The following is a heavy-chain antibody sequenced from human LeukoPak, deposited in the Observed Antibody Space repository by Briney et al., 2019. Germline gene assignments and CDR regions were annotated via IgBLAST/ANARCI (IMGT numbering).Heavy chain of an antibody. D-gene: IGHD2-8*01. CDR3: ARGRYCTNGVCYIRGAFDI. J-gene: IGHJ3*02. CDR2: MNPNSGNT. V-gene: IGHV1-8*01. Sequence: ASVKVSCKASGYTFTSYDINWVRPATGQGLEWMGWMNPNSGNTGYAQKFQGRVTMTRNTSISTAYMELSSLRSEDTAVYYCARGRYCTNGVCYIRGAFDIWGQGTMVTVSS. CDR1: GYTFTSYD.